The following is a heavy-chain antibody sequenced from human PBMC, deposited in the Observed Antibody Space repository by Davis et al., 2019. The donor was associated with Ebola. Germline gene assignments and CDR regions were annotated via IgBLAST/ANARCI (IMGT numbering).Heavy chain of an antibody. D-gene: IGHD4-17*01. CDR3: ARHGVTTEYAFDI. J-gene: IGHJ3*02. Sequence: SETLSLTCTVSGGSISSYYWSWIRQPPGKRLEWIGYIYYSGSTNYNPSLKSRVTISVDTSKNQFSLKLSSVTAADTAVYYCARHGVTTEYAFDIWGQGTMVTVSS. CDR2: IYYSGST. V-gene: IGHV4-59*08. CDR1: GGSISSYY.